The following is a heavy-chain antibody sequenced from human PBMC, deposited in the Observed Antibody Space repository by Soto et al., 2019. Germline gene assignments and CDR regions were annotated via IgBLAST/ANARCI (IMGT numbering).Heavy chain of an antibody. CDR3: ARETPLYCSGGSCYGPNFDY. Sequence: ASVKVSCKASGYSFTGNSMHWVRQAPGQGLEWMGWINPNNGGTNYAQKFQGWVTISVDTSKNQFSLKLSSVTAADTAVYYCARETPLYCSGGSCYGPNFDYWGQGTLVTVSS. D-gene: IGHD2-15*01. J-gene: IGHJ4*02. V-gene: IGHV1-2*04. CDR1: GYSFTGNS. CDR2: INPNNGGT.